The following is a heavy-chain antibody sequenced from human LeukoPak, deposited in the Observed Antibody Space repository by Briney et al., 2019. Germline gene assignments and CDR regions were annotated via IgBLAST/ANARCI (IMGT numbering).Heavy chain of an antibody. J-gene: IGHJ4*02. Sequence: ETLSLTCTVSGGSISSYYWSWIRQPAGKGLEWIGRIYTSGSTNYNPSLKSRVTMSVDTSKNQFSLKLSSVTAADTAVYYCARDKDYDILTGSRYFDYWGQGTLVTVSS. CDR3: ARDKDYDILTGSRYFDY. CDR2: IYTSGST. CDR1: GGSISSYY. D-gene: IGHD3-9*01. V-gene: IGHV4-4*07.